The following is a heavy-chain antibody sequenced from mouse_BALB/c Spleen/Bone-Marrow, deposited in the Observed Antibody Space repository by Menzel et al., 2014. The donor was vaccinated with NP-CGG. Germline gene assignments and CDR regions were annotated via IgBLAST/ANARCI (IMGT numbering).Heavy chain of an antibody. CDR3: ARARGVTTATPYYFDY. D-gene: IGHD1-2*01. CDR2: ISGGGNS. V-gene: IGHV5-6-5*01. J-gene: IGHJ2*01. CDR1: GFSSSSYA. Sequence: EVHLVESGGGLVKPGGSLKLSCAASGFSSSSYAVPWVRQTPEKRLEWVASISGGGNSYHSDNMKGRFTISRDNARNILYLQMSSLRSEDTAMYYCARARGVTTATPYYFDYWGQGTALTVSS.